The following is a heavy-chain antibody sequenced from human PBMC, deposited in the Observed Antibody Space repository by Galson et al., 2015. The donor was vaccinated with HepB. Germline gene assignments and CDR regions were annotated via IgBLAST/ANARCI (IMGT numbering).Heavy chain of an antibody. CDR1: GYTFTSYG. J-gene: IGHJ5*02. V-gene: IGHV1-18*04. CDR3: ARDSQWLANWFDP. D-gene: IGHD6-19*01. CDR2: IRIYNGNT. Sequence: SVKVSCKASGYTFTSYGITWVRQAPGQGLEWMGWIRIYNGNTNYAQKLQGRVTMTTDTSTSTAYMELRSLRSDDTAVYYCARDSQWLANWFDPWGQGTLVTVSS.